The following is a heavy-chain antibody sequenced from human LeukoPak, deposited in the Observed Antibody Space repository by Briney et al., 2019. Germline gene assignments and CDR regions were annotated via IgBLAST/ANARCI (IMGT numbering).Heavy chain of an antibody. CDR2: INHSGST. Sequence: SETLSLTCAVHGGPFSGYYWSWIRQPPGKGLEWIGEINHSGSTNYNPSLKSRVTISVDTSKDHLSLKLSSVTAADTAVYYCARPPGIAAAWFDPWGQGTLVSVSS. D-gene: IGHD6-13*01. V-gene: IGHV4-34*01. J-gene: IGHJ5*02. CDR3: ARPPGIAAAWFDP. CDR1: GGPFSGYY.